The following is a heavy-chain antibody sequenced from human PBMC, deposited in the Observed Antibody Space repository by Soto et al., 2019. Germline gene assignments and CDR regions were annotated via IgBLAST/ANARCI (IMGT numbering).Heavy chain of an antibody. J-gene: IGHJ6*02. Sequence: GGSLRLSCTASGFTFSTSAMSWVRQAPGRGLEWVSGISGSGAGTYYADSVKGRFTVSRDNSKNTLYLQMSGLSAEDAAVYYCAKRPTVFGAVISSDYYSGMYVWDPGTSVTLSS. CDR1: GFTFSTSA. CDR2: ISGSGAGT. D-gene: IGHD3-3*01. CDR3: AKRPTVFGAVISSDYYSGMYV. V-gene: IGHV3-23*01.